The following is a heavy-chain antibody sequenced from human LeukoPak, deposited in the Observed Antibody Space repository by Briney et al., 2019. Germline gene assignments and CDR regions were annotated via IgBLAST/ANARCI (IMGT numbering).Heavy chain of an antibody. Sequence: PGGSLRLSCSASGFTFSSYAMHWVRQAPGKGLEYVSAISSKVDSTYYADSVKGRFTISRDNSKNTLYLQMSSLRAEDTAVYYCVGSYGDYVGDAFDIWGQGTMVTVSS. CDR1: GFTFSSYA. CDR2: ISSKVDST. V-gene: IGHV3-64D*06. D-gene: IGHD4-17*01. CDR3: VGSYGDYVGDAFDI. J-gene: IGHJ3*02.